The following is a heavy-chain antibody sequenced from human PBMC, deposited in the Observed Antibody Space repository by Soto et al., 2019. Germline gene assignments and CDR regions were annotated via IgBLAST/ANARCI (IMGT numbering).Heavy chain of an antibody. CDR2: IWYDGSNK. CDR3: ASLYGDDDY. CDR1: GFTFSGYG. V-gene: IGHV3-33*01. D-gene: IGHD4-17*01. J-gene: IGHJ4*02. Sequence: QVQLVESGGGVVQPGRSLRLSCAASGFTFSGYGMHWVRQAPGKGLEWVAVIWYDGSNKYYADSVKGRFTISRDNSKNTLYLQMNSLRAEDTAVYYCASLYGDDDYWGQGTLVTVSS.